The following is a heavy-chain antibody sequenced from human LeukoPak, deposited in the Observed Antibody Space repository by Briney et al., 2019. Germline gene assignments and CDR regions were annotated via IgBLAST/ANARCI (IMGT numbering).Heavy chain of an antibody. J-gene: IGHJ3*02. Sequence: GGSLRLSCAASGFTFSSYAMSWVRQAPGKGLEWVSAISGSGGSTYYADSVKGRFTISRDNSKNTLYLQMNSLRAEDTAVYYCAKDRGVGYSYGPARAFDIWGQGTMVTVSA. CDR1: GFTFSSYA. V-gene: IGHV3-23*01. CDR3: AKDRGVGYSYGPARAFDI. CDR2: ISGSGGST. D-gene: IGHD5-18*01.